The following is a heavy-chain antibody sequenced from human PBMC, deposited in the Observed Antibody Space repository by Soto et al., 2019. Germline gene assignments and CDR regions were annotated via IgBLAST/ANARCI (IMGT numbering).Heavy chain of an antibody. Sequence: QVQLVQSGAEVKKPGASVKVSCKASGYTFTSYDINWVRQATGQGLEGKGWMNPNSGNTGYAQKFQGRVTMTRNTPISTAYMELSSLRSEDTAVYYCASTSSSWYGNAFDIWGQGTMVNVSS. CDR2: MNPNSGNT. CDR1: GYTFTSYD. V-gene: IGHV1-8*01. D-gene: IGHD6-13*01. CDR3: ASTSSSWYGNAFDI. J-gene: IGHJ3*02.